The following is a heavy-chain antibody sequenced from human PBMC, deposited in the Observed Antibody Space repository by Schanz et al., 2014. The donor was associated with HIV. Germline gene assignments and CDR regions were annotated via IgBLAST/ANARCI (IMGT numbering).Heavy chain of an antibody. CDR1: GFTFSSYA. CDR3: ANEEVPNDY. V-gene: IGHV3-23*01. Sequence: EVQLLESGGGLVQPGGSLRLSCAASGFTFSSYAMSWVRQAPGKGLEWVSSISHSSNYIYYADSVKGRFTISRDNSKNTLYLQMNSLRVEDTAVYYCANEEVPNDYWGQGTLVTVSS. CDR2: ISHSSNYI. J-gene: IGHJ4*02.